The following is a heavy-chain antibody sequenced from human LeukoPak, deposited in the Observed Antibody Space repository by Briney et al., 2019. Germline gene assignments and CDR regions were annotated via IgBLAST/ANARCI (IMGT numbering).Heavy chain of an antibody. D-gene: IGHD4-23*01. CDR3: SKVPRTTVVTPYYFHF. CDR1: GFTFSSYA. CDR2: ISGIGGST. Sequence: GGSLRLSCAASGFTFSSYAMSWVRQAPGEGLEWVAAISGIGGSTYYSDSVRGGFTIYRDKSKNTLYLQMNSLRAEDTDVYYWSKVPRTTVVTPYYFHFWGQGTLVTVSS. V-gene: IGHV3-23*01. J-gene: IGHJ4*02.